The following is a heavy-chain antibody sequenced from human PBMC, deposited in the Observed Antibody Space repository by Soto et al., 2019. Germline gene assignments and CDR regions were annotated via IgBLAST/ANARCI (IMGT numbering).Heavy chain of an antibody. Sequence: SVKVSCKASGGTFSSYAISWVRPAPGQGLEWMGGIIPIFGTANYAQKFQGRVTITADKSTSTAYMELGSLRSEDTAVYYCARDPADCSSTCCSYYYYYGMDDWGQGTTVTVSS. V-gene: IGHV1-69*06. D-gene: IGHD2-2*01. J-gene: IGHJ6*01. CDR1: GGTFSSYA. CDR2: IIPIFGTA. CDR3: ARDPADCSSTCCSYYYYYGMDD.